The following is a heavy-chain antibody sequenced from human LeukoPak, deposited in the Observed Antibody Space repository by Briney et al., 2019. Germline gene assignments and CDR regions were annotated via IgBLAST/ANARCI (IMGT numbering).Heavy chain of an antibody. V-gene: IGHV1-46*01. CDR2: INPSGGST. J-gene: IGHJ3*02. D-gene: IGHD1-26*01. Sequence: ASVKVSCKASGYTFTSYYMHWVRQAPGQGLEWMGIINPSGGSTSYAQKFQGRVTMTRDTSTSTVYMELSSLRSEDTAVYYCARDTIVGAMPYPDAFVIWGQGTMVTVSS. CDR3: ARDTIVGAMPYPDAFVI. CDR1: GYTFTSYY.